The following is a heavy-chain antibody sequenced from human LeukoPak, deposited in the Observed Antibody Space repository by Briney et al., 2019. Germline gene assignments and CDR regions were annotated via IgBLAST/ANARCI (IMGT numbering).Heavy chain of an antibody. Sequence: PSQTLSLTCSVSGVSISSDSYYWSWIRQPAGKGLEWIGRIYTSGSTNYNPSLRSRVTISLDTSKNQFSLRLRSVTAADTAVYYCAKLGHGGYYSYMDVWGKGTTVTVSS. CDR1: GVSISSDSYY. J-gene: IGHJ6*03. CDR2: IYTSGST. V-gene: IGHV4-61*02. CDR3: AKLGHGGYYSYMDV. D-gene: IGHD3-16*01.